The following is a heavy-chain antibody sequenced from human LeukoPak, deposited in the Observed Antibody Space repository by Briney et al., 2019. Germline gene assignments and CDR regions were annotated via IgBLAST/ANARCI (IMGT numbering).Heavy chain of an antibody. D-gene: IGHD6-13*01. CDR3: ATSFGPVIAAAGTGAD. V-gene: IGHV3-9*01. J-gene: IGHJ4*02. Sequence: GGSLRLSCAASGFTFDDYAMHWVRQAPGKGLEWVSGISWNSGSIGYADSVKGRFTISRDNSKNTLSLQMNSLRAEDTAVYYCATSFGPVIAAAGTGADWGQGTLVTVSS. CDR1: GFTFDDYA. CDR2: ISWNSGSI.